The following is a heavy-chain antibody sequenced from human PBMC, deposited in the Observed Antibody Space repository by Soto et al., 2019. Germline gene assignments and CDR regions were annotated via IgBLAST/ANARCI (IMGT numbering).Heavy chain of an antibody. CDR3: ARGWRQLVPNWFDP. CDR2: IYYSGST. J-gene: IGHJ5*02. V-gene: IGHV4-59*01. D-gene: IGHD6-6*01. Sequence: QVQLQESGPGLVKPSETLSLTCTVSGGSISSYYWSWILQPPGKGLEWIGYIYYSGSTNYNPSLKSRVTISVDTSQNQFSLKLSSVTAADTAVYYCARGWRQLVPNWFDPWGQGTLVTVSS. CDR1: GGSISSYY.